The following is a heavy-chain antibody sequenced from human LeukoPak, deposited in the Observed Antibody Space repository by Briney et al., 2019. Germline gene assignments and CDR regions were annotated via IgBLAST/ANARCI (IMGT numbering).Heavy chain of an antibody. Sequence: SETLSLTCTVSGGSISSYYWSWIRQPPGKGLEWIGYIHYSGSTNYNPSLKSRVTISVDTSKNQFSLKLSSVTAADTAVYYCARVDPDSSSTLEAFDYWGQGILVTVSS. J-gene: IGHJ4*02. CDR1: GGSISSYY. V-gene: IGHV4-59*01. CDR2: IHYSGST. D-gene: IGHD6-6*01. CDR3: ARVDPDSSSTLEAFDY.